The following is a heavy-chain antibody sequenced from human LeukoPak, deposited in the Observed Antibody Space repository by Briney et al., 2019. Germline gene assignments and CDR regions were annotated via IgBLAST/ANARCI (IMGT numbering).Heavy chain of an antibody. CDR2: INAGNGNT. CDR3: ARVRGIAAKDWFDP. V-gene: IGHV1-3*01. CDR1: GYTFTSYA. J-gene: IGHJ5*02. Sequence: ASVKVSCKASGYTFTSYAMHWVRQAPGQRLEWMGWINAGNGNTKYSQKFQGRVTITADESTSTAYMELSSLRSEDTAVYYCARVRGIAAKDWFDPWGQGTLVTVSS. D-gene: IGHD6-25*01.